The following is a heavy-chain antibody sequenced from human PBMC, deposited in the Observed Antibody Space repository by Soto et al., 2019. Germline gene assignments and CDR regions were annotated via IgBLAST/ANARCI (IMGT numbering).Heavy chain of an antibody. CDR2: TYTSGSA. J-gene: IGHJ3*02. D-gene: IGHD2-2*01. CDR1: GGSFTSYY. V-gene: IGHV4-59*01. CDR3: ARVGKTSNNDDFDI. Sequence: PSETLSLTCAVSGGSFTSYYWSYIRQPPRECLECIGYTYTSGSANYNHSLKSRVALSKDTSKIQISLTLTAVTAADTAVYFCARVGKTSNNDDFDIWGQGTMVTVSS.